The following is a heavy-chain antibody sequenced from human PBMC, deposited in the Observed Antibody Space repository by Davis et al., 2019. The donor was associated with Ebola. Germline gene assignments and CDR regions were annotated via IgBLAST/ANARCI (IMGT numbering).Heavy chain of an antibody. CDR3: ARVRSNILTGYHY. Sequence: PGGSLRLSCAASGFTFSTFWMHWVRQAPGKGLVWVSRINGDGSTTSYADSVKGRFTISRDNAKNTLYRQMDSLTAEDTAVYYCARVRSNILTGYHYWGQGTVVTVSS. CDR1: GFTFSTFW. D-gene: IGHD3-9*01. CDR2: INGDGSTT. J-gene: IGHJ4*02. V-gene: IGHV3-74*01.